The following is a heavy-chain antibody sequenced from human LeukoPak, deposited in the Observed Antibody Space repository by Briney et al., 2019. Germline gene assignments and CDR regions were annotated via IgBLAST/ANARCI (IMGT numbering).Heavy chain of an antibody. D-gene: IGHD2-2*01. CDR1: GFNFNIYW. CDR2: INLPGTEH. CDR3: ARFVVLPAAPGGWFDP. Sequence: GGSLRLSCAASGFNFNIYWMSWVRQAPGKGLEWVANINLPGTEHNYVDSVKGRFTISRDNAKDSLYLQMNDLRAEDTAMYYCARFVVLPAAPGGWFDPWGQGTLVTVSS. J-gene: IGHJ5*02. V-gene: IGHV3-7*01.